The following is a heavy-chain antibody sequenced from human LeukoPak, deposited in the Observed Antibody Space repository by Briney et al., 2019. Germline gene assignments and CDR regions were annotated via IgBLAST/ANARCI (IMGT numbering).Heavy chain of an antibody. CDR1: EFTFSSYG. CDR3: ARGKRDALNYYYYGMDV. Sequence: GRSLRLSCAASEFTFSSYGMHWVRQAPGKGLEWVAVIWYDGSNKYYADSVKGRFTISRDNSKNTLYLQMNSLRAEDTAVYYCARGKRDALNYYYYGMDVWGQGTTVTVSS. V-gene: IGHV3-33*01. D-gene: IGHD5-24*01. CDR2: IWYDGSNK. J-gene: IGHJ6*02.